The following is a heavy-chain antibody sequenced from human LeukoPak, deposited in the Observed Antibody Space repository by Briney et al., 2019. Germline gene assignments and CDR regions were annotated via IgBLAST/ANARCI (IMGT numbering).Heavy chain of an antibody. V-gene: IGHV3-30*03. CDR1: GFTFSSYG. CDR3: ARGKRGYSSSRGDY. Sequence: GGSLRLSCAASGFTFSSYGMHWVRQAPGKGLEWVAVISYDGSNKYYADSVKGRFTISRDNSKNTLYLQMNSLRAEDTAVYYCARGKRGYSSSRGDYWGQGTLVTVSS. D-gene: IGHD6-13*01. J-gene: IGHJ4*02. CDR2: ISYDGSNK.